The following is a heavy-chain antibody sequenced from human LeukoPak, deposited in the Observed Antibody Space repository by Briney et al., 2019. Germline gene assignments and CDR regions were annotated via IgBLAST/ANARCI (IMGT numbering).Heavy chain of an antibody. D-gene: IGHD6-19*01. CDR3: VSRDNTGWNYFGY. CDR1: GGSINSHY. Sequence: KPSETLSLTCTVSGGSINSHYWSWIRQPPGKGLEWIGDIYYSGSTKYNPSLKSRVTISVDTSKSHLSLKLSSVLAADTAIYYCVSRDNTGWNYFGYWGQGILVTVSS. J-gene: IGHJ4*02. V-gene: IGHV4-59*08. CDR2: IYYSGST.